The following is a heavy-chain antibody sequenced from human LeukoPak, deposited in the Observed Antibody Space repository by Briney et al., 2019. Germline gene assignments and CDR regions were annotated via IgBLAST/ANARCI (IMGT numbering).Heavy chain of an antibody. Sequence: GGSLRLSCAASGFTVSSNYMSWVRQAPGKGLEWVSVIYSGGSTYYADSVKGRFTISRDNSKNTLYLQMSSLRAEDTAVYYCAREPGVYYDSSGYIIKGLWAFDIWGQGTMVTVSS. D-gene: IGHD3-22*01. CDR1: GFTVSSNY. CDR2: IYSGGST. V-gene: IGHV3-53*01. J-gene: IGHJ3*02. CDR3: AREPGVYYDSSGYIIKGLWAFDI.